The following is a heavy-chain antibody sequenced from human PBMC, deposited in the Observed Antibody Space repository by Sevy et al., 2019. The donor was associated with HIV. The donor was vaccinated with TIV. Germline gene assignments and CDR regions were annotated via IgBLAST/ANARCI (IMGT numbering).Heavy chain of an antibody. CDR1: GFTFSNAW. J-gene: IGHJ4*02. Sequence: GGSLRLSCAASGFTFSNAWMSWVRQAPGKGLEWVGRIKGKIYDGTIDYAAPVKGRFSISRDDSKNTLYLQMNSLKTEDTAVYYCTSASWSQEDYYNYRGQGTLVTVSS. V-gene: IGHV3-15*01. CDR3: TSASWSQEDYYNY. CDR2: IKGKIYDGTI. D-gene: IGHD6-13*01.